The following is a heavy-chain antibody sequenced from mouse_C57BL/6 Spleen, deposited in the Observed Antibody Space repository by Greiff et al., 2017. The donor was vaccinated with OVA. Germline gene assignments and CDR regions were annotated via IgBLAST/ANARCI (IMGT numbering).Heavy chain of an antibody. Sequence: VQLQQSGPELVKPGASVKISCKASGYTFTDYYMNWVKQSHGKSLEWIGDINPNNGGTSYNQKFKGKATLTVDKSSSTAYMELRSLTSEDSAVYYCARRGQLEYYFDYWGQGTTLTVSS. J-gene: IGHJ2*01. CDR3: ARRGQLEYYFDY. CDR2: INPNNGGT. D-gene: IGHD4-1*02. V-gene: IGHV1-26*01. CDR1: GYTFTDYY.